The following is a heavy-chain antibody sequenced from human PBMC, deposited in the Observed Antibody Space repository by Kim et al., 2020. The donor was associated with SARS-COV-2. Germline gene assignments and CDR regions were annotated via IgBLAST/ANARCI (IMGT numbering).Heavy chain of an antibody. D-gene: IGHD6-13*01. Sequence: AQKFQGRVTITADKSTSTAYMELSSLRSEDTAVYYCASLPSIHGRVSFDYWGQGTLVTVSS. J-gene: IGHJ4*02. V-gene: IGHV1-69*02. CDR3: ASLPSIHGRVSFDY.